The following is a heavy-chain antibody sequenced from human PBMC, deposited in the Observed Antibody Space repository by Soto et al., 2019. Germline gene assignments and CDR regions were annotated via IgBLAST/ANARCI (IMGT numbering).Heavy chain of an antibody. Sequence: PGGSLRLSCAASGFTFSSYGMHWVRQAPGKGLEWVAVIWYDGSNKYYADSVKGRFTISRDNSKNTLYLQMNSLRAEDTAVYYWARDLNSSGYYYVPYYYGMDVWGQGTTVTVSS. V-gene: IGHV3-33*01. CDR3: ARDLNSSGYYYVPYYYGMDV. CDR2: IWYDGSNK. CDR1: GFTFSSYG. D-gene: IGHD3-22*01. J-gene: IGHJ6*02.